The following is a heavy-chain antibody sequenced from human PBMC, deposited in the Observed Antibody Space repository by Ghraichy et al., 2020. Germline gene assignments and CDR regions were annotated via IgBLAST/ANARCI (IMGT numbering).Heavy chain of an antibody. CDR2: TYYRSKWYN. Sequence: SQTLSLTCAISGDSVSSNSAAWNWIRQSPSRGLEWLGRTYYRSKWYNDYAVSVKSRITINPDTSKNQFSLQLNSVTPEDTAVYYCARGQDYYDSSGYHERYNWFDPWGQGTLVTVSS. CDR3: ARGQDYYDSSGYHERYNWFDP. V-gene: IGHV6-1*01. J-gene: IGHJ5*02. D-gene: IGHD3-22*01. CDR1: GDSVSSNSAA.